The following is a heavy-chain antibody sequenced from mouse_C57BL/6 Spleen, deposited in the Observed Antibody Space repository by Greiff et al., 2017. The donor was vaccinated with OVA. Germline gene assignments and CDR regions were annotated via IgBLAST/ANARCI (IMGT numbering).Heavy chain of an antibody. Sequence: VQLKQSGPGLVKPSQTVFLTCTVTGISITTGNYRWSWIRQFPGNKLEWIGYIYYSGTITYNPSLTSRTTITRDTPKNQFFLEMNSLTAEDTATYYCARAGDYYAMDYWGQGTSVTVSS. CDR1: GISITTGNYR. CDR3: ARAGDYYAMDY. J-gene: IGHJ4*01. V-gene: IGHV3-5*01. D-gene: IGHD3-1*01. CDR2: IYYSGTI.